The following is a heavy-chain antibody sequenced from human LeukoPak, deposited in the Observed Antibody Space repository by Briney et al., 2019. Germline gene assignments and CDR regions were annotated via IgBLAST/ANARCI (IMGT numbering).Heavy chain of an antibody. CDR1: GYTLTSYA. CDR3: ARDEQRPVGGVRKDDY. D-gene: IGHD3-16*01. CDR2: INAGNGNT. J-gene: IGHJ4*02. Sequence: ASVKVSCKASGYTLTSYAMHWVRQAPGQRLEWMGWINAGNGNTKYSQKFQGRVTITRDTSASTAYMELSSLRSDDTAVYYCARDEQRPVGGVRKDDYWGQGTLVTVSS. V-gene: IGHV1-3*01.